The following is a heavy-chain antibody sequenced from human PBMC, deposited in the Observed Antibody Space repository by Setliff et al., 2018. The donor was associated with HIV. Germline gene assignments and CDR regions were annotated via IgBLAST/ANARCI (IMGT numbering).Heavy chain of an antibody. Sequence: GASVKVSCKASGYSFSGYYLHWVRRAPGQGLEWMGWINPNSGATNYAQKFQGRVTMTRDTSISTAYMDLSSLTSDDTAVYYCAVASIVSTARWNHWGRGTLVTVSS. CDR3: AVASIVSTARWNH. D-gene: IGHD1-26*01. CDR1: GYSFSGYY. V-gene: IGHV1-2*02. CDR2: INPNSGAT. J-gene: IGHJ5*02.